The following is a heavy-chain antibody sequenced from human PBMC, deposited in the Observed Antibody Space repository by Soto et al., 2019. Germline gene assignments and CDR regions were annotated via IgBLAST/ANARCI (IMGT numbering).Heavy chain of an antibody. D-gene: IGHD6-19*01. CDR1: GFTFSSYG. J-gene: IGHJ4*02. CDR3: AKDSRIAVAGTGGVFDY. Sequence: QVQVVESGGGVVQPGRSLRLSCAASGFTFSSYGMHWVRQAPGKGLEWVAVISYDGSNKYYADSVKGRFTISRDNSKNTLYLQMNSLRAEDTAVYYCAKDSRIAVAGTGGVFDYWGQGTLVTVSS. CDR2: ISYDGSNK. V-gene: IGHV3-30*18.